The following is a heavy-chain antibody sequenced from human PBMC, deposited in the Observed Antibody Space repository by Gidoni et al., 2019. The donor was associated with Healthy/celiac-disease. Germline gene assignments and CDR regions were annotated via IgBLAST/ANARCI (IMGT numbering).Heavy chain of an antibody. CDR2: IIPIFGTA. CDR1: GGTFSSYA. CDR3: ARSPIVVVVAAIDYYYGMDV. D-gene: IGHD2-15*01. J-gene: IGHJ6*02. V-gene: IGHV1-69*01. Sequence: QVQLVQSGAEVKKPGSSVKVSCKASGGTFSSYAISWVRQAPGQGLEWMGGIIPIFGTANDAQKFQGRVTITADESTSTAYMELSSLRSEDTAVYYCARSPIVVVVAAIDYYYGMDVWGQGTTVTVSS.